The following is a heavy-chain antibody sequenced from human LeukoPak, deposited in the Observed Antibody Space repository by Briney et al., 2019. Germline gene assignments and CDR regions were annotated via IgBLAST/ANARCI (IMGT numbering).Heavy chain of an antibody. V-gene: IGHV1-2*02. Sequence: ASVTVCFKSSGFTFTDHYIHWVRQGPGQGLEWMGYIGPHSTFTSSPQEFQGRVTMTRDASMSTAYMELTRLTSDDTAVYYCVREGEGPLSKDFDYWGQGTLVTVSS. CDR3: VREGEGPLSKDFDY. D-gene: IGHD2/OR15-2a*01. CDR2: IGPHSTFT. J-gene: IGHJ4*02. CDR1: GFTFTDHY.